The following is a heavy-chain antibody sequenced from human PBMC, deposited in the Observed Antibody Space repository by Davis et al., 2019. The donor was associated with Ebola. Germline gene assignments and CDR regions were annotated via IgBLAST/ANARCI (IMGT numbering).Heavy chain of an antibody. D-gene: IGHD3-22*01. CDR1: GGTFSSYA. Sequence: AASVKVSCKASGGTFSSYAISWVRQATGQGLEWMGWMNPNSGNTGYAQKFQGRVTMTRDTSTSTAYMELSSLRSEDTAVYYCARAPQYYYDSSGYYQTYYFDYWGQGTLVTVSS. V-gene: IGHV1-8*02. J-gene: IGHJ4*02. CDR2: MNPNSGNT. CDR3: ARAPQYYYDSSGYYQTYYFDY.